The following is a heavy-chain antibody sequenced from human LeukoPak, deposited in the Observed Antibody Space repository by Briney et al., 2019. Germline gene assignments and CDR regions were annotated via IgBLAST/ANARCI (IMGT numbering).Heavy chain of an antibody. V-gene: IGHV4-59*11. Sequence: PSETLSLTCIVSGGSINSHYWSWIRQPPGKGLEWIGDIHYTGTTKYNPSVKSRVTISIDTSKNQFSLKLSSVTAADTAVYYCAREEKKLVVPAAYYYYYYMDVWGKGTTVTVSS. D-gene: IGHD2-2*01. CDR3: AREEKKLVVPAAYYYYYYMDV. J-gene: IGHJ6*03. CDR2: IHYTGTT. CDR1: GGSINSHY.